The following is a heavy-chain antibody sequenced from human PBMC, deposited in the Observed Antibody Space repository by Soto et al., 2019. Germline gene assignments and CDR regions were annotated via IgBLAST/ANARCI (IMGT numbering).Heavy chain of an antibody. J-gene: IGHJ4*02. D-gene: IGHD2-21*02. Sequence: SETLSLTCTVSGGSISSYYWSWIRQPPGKGLEWIGYIYYSGSTNYNPSLKSRVTISVDTSKNQFSLKLSSVTAADTAVYYCARHGDYLSPDPFDYWGQGTLVTVSS. CDR2: IYYSGST. CDR3: ARHGDYLSPDPFDY. CDR1: GGSISSYY. V-gene: IGHV4-59*08.